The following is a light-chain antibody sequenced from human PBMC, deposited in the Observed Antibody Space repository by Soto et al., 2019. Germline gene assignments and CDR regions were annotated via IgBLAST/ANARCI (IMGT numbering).Light chain of an antibody. CDR3: QQYNTWRSIT. V-gene: IGKV3-15*01. Sequence: IVMTQSPDSLSVSPGERATLSCRASQSVSNKLAWYQHKPGQAPRVLIYDTSTRAAGIPARFSGSGSGTDFTLTISSLQSEDFAVYYCQQYNTWRSITFGQGTRLEIK. CDR1: QSVSNK. J-gene: IGKJ5*01. CDR2: DTS.